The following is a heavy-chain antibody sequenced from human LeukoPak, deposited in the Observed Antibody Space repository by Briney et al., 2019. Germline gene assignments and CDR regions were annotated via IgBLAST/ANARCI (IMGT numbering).Heavy chain of an antibody. D-gene: IGHD6-13*01. J-gene: IGHJ3*02. CDR1: GFTFDDYA. V-gene: IGHV3-9*03. CDR2: ISWNSGSI. Sequence: PGGSLRLSCAASGFTFDDYAMHWVRQAPGKGLEWVSGISWNSGSIGYADSVKGRFTISRDNAKNSLYLQMNSLRAVDMALYYCAKAAPTYSSSGDAFDIWGQGTMVTVSS. CDR3: AKAAPTYSSSGDAFDI.